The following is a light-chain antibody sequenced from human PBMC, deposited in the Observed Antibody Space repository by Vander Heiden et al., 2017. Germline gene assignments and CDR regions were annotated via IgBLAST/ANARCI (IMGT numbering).Light chain of an antibody. CDR1: SAHSTDA. CDR3: QTWGTGIQV. CDR2: LNSDGSH. J-gene: IGLJ2*01. V-gene: IGLV4-69*01. Sequence: QLVLTQSPSASASRGASVKLTCTLSSAHSTDAIAWHQQQPEKGPRYLMILNSDGSHIKGDGIPDRVSGSSSAAAPYLTIASLQSEDEADYYCQTWGTGIQVFGGGTKLTVL.